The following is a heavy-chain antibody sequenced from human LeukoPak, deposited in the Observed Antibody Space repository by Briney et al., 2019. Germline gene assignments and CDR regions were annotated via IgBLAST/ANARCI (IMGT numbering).Heavy chain of an antibody. CDR3: AKDSTFYYTDV. CDR1: GFTFSSYS. J-gene: IGHJ6*03. Sequence: GGSLRLSCAASGFTFSSYSMNWVRQAPGKGLEWVAFIRYNGNNQYYADSVKGRFTISRDNSKNTLYLQMNSLKGDDTAVYYCAKDSTFYYTDVWGKGTTVIISS. CDR2: IRYNGNNQ. V-gene: IGHV3-30*02.